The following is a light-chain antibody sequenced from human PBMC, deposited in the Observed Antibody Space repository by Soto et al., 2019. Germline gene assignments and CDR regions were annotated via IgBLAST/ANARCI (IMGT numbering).Light chain of an antibody. CDR3: QSYDTSLSGNVV. Sequence: QSALTQPPSASGSPGQSVAISCTGTSSDVGGYNYVSWYQQHPGKAPKLMIYEVNKRPSGVPDRFSGSKSGNTASLTVSGLQAEDEADYYCQSYDTSLSGNVVFGGGTKVTVL. V-gene: IGLV2-8*01. CDR1: SSDVGGYNY. CDR2: EVN. J-gene: IGLJ2*01.